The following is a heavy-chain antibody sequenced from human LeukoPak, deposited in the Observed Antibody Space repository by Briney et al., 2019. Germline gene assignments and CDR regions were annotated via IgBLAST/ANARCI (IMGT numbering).Heavy chain of an antibody. CDR2: ISAYNGNT. CDR3: ARAYPGQQLVHGYNWFDP. V-gene: IGHV1-18*01. D-gene: IGHD6-13*01. CDR1: GYTFTSYG. Sequence: ASVKVSCKASGYTFTSYGISWVRQAPGQGLEWMGWISAYNGNTNYAQKLQGRVTMTTDTSTSTAHMELRSLRSDGTAVYYCARAYPGQQLVHGYNWFDPWGQGTLVTVSS. J-gene: IGHJ5*02.